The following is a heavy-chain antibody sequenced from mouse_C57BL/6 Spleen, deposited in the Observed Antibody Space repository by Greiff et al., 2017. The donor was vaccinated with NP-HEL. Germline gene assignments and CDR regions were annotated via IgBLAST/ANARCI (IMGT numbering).Heavy chain of an antibody. CDR1: GYTFTGYC. CDR2: IIPGSGST. D-gene: IGHD1-1*01. Sequence: QVQLQQSGAELMKPGASVKLSCKATGYTFTGYCIEWVKQRPGHSLEWIGEIIPGSGSTNYNEKFKGKATFTADTSSNTAYMPLRSLTTDDASNYDSARRAKYDGGREVECWGQGTTLTVSS. J-gene: IGHJ2*01. CDR3: ARRAKYDGGREVEC. V-gene: IGHV1-9*01.